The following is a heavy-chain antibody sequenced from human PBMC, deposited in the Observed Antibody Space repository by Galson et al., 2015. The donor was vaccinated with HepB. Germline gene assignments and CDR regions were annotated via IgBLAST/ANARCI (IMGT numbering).Heavy chain of an antibody. CDR3: ARPESDYGDSHFDG. V-gene: IGHV1-46*01. CDR1: GYNFTSYY. D-gene: IGHD4-17*01. Sequence: SVKVSCKASGYNFTSYYVHWVRQAPGQGLEWMGIINPNGGGTRYAQKFQGRVTMTRDTSMSTVYMELRSLRSEDTAVYYCARPESDYGDSHFDGGGQGTLVTVSS. J-gene: IGHJ4*02. CDR2: INPNGGGT.